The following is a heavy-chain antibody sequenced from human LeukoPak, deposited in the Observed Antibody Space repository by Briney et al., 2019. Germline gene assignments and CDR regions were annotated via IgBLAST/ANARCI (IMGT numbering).Heavy chain of an antibody. J-gene: IGHJ4*02. V-gene: IGHV3-30*18. CDR3: AKDVRFLEWLLSY. Sequence: GGSLRLSCAASGFTFSSYGMHRVRQAPGKGLEWVAVISYDGSNKYYADSVKGRFTISRDNSKNTLYLQMNSLRAEDTAVYYCAKDVRFLEWLLSYWGQGTLVTVSS. CDR2: ISYDGSNK. D-gene: IGHD3-3*01. CDR1: GFTFSSYG.